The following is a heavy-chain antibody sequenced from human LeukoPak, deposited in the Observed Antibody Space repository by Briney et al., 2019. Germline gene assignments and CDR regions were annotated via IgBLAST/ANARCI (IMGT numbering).Heavy chain of an antibody. Sequence: GALVKVSCKTSGYTFISYGITWVRQAPGQGLEWMGWISAYNGNTNYAQKLQDRVTMTTDTSTSTAYMELRSLRSEDTAVYYCARGTITGTTSYYFDYWGQGTLVTVSS. CDR2: ISAYNGNT. V-gene: IGHV1-18*01. CDR3: ARGTITGTTSYYFDY. D-gene: IGHD1-7*01. J-gene: IGHJ4*02. CDR1: GYTFISYG.